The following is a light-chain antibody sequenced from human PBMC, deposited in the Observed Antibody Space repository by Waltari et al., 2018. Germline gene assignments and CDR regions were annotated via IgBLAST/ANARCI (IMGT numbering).Light chain of an antibody. CDR1: SSDVGGYNY. J-gene: IGLJ3*02. Sequence: QSALTQPASVSGSPGQSITISCTGTSSDVGGYNYVSWYQQHPGKAPKLMIYEVSNRPSGVSKRCAGSKSGNTASLTISGLQAEDEADYYCSSYTSSSTLGVFGGGTKLTVL. CDR2: EVS. CDR3: SSYTSSSTLGV. V-gene: IGLV2-14*01.